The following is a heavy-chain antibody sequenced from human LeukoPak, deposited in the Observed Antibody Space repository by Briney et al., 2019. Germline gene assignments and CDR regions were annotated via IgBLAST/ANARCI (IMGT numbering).Heavy chain of an antibody. J-gene: IGHJ5*02. CDR3: ARAHSSSWYFVWFDP. CDR1: GYSISNGYY. V-gene: IGHV4-38-2*02. D-gene: IGHD6-13*01. CDR2: IYQSGDSP. Sequence: SETLSLTCTVSGYSISNGYYWGWVRQSPGKGLEWIGNIYQSGDSPYYNPSLKSRVTISVDTSKNQFSLKLSSVTAADTAVYYCARAHSSSWYFVWFDPWGQGTLVTVSS.